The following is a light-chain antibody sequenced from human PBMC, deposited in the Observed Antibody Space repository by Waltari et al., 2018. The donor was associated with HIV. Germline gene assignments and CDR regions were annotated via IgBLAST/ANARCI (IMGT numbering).Light chain of an antibody. CDR1: SSNIRSNT. CDR2: SNA. CDR3: AAWDDSLNGWV. V-gene: IGLV1-44*01. J-gene: IGLJ3*02. Sequence: SVLTQPPSASGTPGQRVTISCSGSSSNIRSNTVHWYPPLPGTAPKLLIYSNAQRPSGVPDRFSGSKSGTSASLAISGLQSEDEADYYCAAWDDSLNGWVFGGGTKLTVL.